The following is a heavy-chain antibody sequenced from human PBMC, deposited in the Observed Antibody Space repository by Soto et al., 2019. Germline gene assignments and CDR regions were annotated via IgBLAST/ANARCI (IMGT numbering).Heavy chain of an antibody. CDR3: GHSPCSGGTCYRLDY. CDR2: IYWDDVQ. V-gene: IGHV2-5*02. J-gene: IGHJ4*02. D-gene: IGHD2-15*01. CDR1: GFSLSTSGVG. Sequence: QITLRESGPTLVKPTQTLTLTCTISGFSLSTSGVGVGWIRQPPGKSLEWLALIYWDDVQRYSPSLKTRLTIXXNXSXXQVVLTIPNMDPVDTATYYCGHSPCSGGTCYRLDYLGQGTLVTVSS.